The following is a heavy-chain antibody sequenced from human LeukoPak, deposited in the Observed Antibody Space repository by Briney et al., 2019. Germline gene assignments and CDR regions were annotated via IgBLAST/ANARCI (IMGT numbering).Heavy chain of an antibody. CDR1: GYTFTSYA. V-gene: IGHV1-3*01. CDR3: ARVAGATTSDY. Sequence: ASVKVSCKASGYTFTSYALHWVRQAPGQRLEWMGWINAGNGNTKYSQKFQGRVTITRDTSASTAYMELSSLRSEDTAVYYCARVAGATTSDYWGQGTLVTAPS. D-gene: IGHD1-26*01. J-gene: IGHJ4*02. CDR2: INAGNGNT.